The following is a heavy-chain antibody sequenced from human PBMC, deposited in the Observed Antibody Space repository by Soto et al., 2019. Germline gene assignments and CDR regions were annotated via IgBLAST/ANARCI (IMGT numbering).Heavy chain of an antibody. V-gene: IGHV1-8*01. CDR1: GYTFTSYD. CDR2: MNPNSGNT. J-gene: IGHJ6*03. CDR3: ARAPEAPNYYYYYMDV. Sequence: ASVKVSCKASGYTFTSYDINWVRQATGQGLEWMGWMNPNSGNTGYAQKFQGRVTMTRNTSISTAYMELSSLRSEDTAVYYCARAPEAPNYYYYYMDVWGKGTTVPVSS.